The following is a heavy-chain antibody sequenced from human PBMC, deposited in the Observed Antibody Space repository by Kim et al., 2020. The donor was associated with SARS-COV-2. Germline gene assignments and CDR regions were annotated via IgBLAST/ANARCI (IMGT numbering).Heavy chain of an antibody. V-gene: IGHV1-18*01. J-gene: IGHJ4*02. CDR3: ARVKVTIFGVVPQGFDY. Sequence: ASVKVSCKASGYTFTSYGISWVRQAPGQGLEWMGWISAYNGNTNYAQKLQGRVTMTTDTSTSTAYMELRSLRSDDTAVYYCARVKVTIFGVVPQGFDYWGQGTLVTVSS. CDR2: ISAYNGNT. D-gene: IGHD3-3*01. CDR1: GYTFTSYG.